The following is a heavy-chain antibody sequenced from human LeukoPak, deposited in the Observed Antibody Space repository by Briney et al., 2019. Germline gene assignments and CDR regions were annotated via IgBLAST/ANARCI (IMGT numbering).Heavy chain of an antibody. V-gene: IGHV3-23*01. CDR3: AKDRSYDYVWGSYRYFDY. J-gene: IGHJ4*02. CDR1: GFTFSSYA. Sequence: GGSLRLSCAASGFTFSSYAMSWVRQAPGKGLEWVSAISGSGDSTYYGDSVKGRFTISRDNSKNTLYLQMNSLRAEDTAVYYCAKDRSYDYVWGSYRYFDYWGQGTLVTVSS. D-gene: IGHD3-16*02. CDR2: ISGSGDST.